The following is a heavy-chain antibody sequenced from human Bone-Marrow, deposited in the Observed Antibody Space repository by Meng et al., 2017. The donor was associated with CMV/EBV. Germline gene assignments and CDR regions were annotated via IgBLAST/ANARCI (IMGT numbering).Heavy chain of an antibody. Sequence: GESLKISCAASGFTFSSYGMHWVRQAPGKGLEWVAFIRYDGSNKYYADSVKGRFTISRDNSKNTLSLQMNSLRAEDTAVYYCAKGQSSGWGGGMAVWGQGTTVTVSS. CDR1: GFTFSSYG. J-gene: IGHJ6*02. CDR3: AKGQSSGWGGGMAV. D-gene: IGHD6-19*01. CDR2: IRYDGSNK. V-gene: IGHV3-30*02.